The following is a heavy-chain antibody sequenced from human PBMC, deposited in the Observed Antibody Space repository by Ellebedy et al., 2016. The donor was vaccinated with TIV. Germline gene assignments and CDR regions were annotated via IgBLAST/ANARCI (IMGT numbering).Heavy chain of an antibody. V-gene: IGHV3-21*01. CDR3: ARSRLRFGPPFDP. CDR2: ISGSNNYR. J-gene: IGHJ5*02. D-gene: IGHD5-12*01. Sequence: GGSLRLSXAASGFDFSTNSMHWVRQAPGKGLEWVSSISGSNNYRYHADSLKGRFTFSRDNAKTSLYLQMYSLRVEDTAVYYCARSRLRFGPPFDPWGQGTLVTVSS. CDR1: GFDFSTNS.